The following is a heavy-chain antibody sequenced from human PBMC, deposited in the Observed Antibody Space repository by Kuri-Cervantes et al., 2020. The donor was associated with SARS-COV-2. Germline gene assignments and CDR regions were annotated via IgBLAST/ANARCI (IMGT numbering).Heavy chain of an antibody. V-gene: IGHV3-7*05. CDR1: GFTFSDYY. CDR2: IKQDGSEK. CDR3: ARAPIYCSSTSCYGAYGMDV. Sequence: GESLKISCAASGFTFSDYYMSWVRQAPGKGLEWVANIKQDGSEKYYVDSVKGRFTISRDNAKNSLYLQMNSLRAEDTAVYYCARAPIYCSSTSCYGAYGMDVWGQGTTVTVSS. D-gene: IGHD2-2*01. J-gene: IGHJ6*02.